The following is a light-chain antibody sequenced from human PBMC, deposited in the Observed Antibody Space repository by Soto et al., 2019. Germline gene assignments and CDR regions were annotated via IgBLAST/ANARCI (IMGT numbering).Light chain of an antibody. CDR3: QSYDSSLSGWV. CDR2: GNS. V-gene: IGLV1-40*01. J-gene: IGLJ3*02. CDR1: SSNIGAGYD. Sequence: QSVLTQPPSVSGAPGQRVTISCTGSSSNIGAGYDVHWYQQLPGTAPKLLIYGNSNRPSGVPDRFSGSKSGTSASLAITGLQAEDEADYYCQSYDSSLSGWVFGRGTKHTVL.